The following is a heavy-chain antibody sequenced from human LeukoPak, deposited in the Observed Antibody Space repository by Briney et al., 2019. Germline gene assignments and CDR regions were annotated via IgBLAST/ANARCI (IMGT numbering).Heavy chain of an antibody. D-gene: IGHD1-26*01. CDR3: ARRWELLLRALDY. Sequence: PSQTLSLTCTDSGGSISSGGYYWSWIRQPPGKGVEWIGYIYHSGSTYYNPSLKSRVTISVDRSKNQFSLKLSSVTAADTAVYYCARRWELLLRALDYWGQGTLITVSS. J-gene: IGHJ4*02. CDR1: GGSISSGGYY. V-gene: IGHV4-30-2*01. CDR2: IYHSGST.